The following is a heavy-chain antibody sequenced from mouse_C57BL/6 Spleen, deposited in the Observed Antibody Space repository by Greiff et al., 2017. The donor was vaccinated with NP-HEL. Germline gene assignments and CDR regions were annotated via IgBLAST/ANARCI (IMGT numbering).Heavy chain of an antibody. D-gene: IGHD2-3*01. CDR2: IYPGDGDT. Sequence: VQLQQSGPELVKPGASVKISCKASGYAFSSSWMYWVKQRPGKGLEWIGRIYPGDGDTNYNGKFKGKATLTSDKSSSTAYMQLSSLTSEDSAVYFCARDDGYYFDYWGQGTTLTVSS. V-gene: IGHV1-82*01. J-gene: IGHJ2*01. CDR3: ARDDGYYFDY. CDR1: GYAFSSSW.